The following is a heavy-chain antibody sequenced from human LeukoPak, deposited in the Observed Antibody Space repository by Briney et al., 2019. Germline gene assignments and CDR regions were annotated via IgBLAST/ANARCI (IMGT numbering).Heavy chain of an antibody. J-gene: IGHJ4*02. CDR1: GFTFSSYA. V-gene: IGHV3-30*04. D-gene: IGHD4-17*01. Sequence: GGSLRLSCAASGFTFSSYAMHWVRQAPGKGLEWVAVISYDGSNKYYADSVKGRFTISRDNSKNTLYLQMNSLRAEDTAVYYCARFDYGDGCRYFDYWGQGTLVTVSS. CDR3: ARFDYGDGCRYFDY. CDR2: ISYDGSNK.